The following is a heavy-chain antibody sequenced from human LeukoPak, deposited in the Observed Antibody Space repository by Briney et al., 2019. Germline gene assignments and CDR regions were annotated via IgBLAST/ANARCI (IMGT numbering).Heavy chain of an antibody. CDR1: GVSFSSFA. CDR3: VKSPLASSRYFAY. J-gene: IGHJ4*02. D-gene: IGHD6-13*01. V-gene: IGHV3-64D*06. CDR2: INSNGDIT. Sequence: GGSLRLSCSASGVSFSSFAMHWVRQAPGKGLEYVSAINSNGDITDYADSVKGRFTMSRDNSKNTLHLQMSSLTVEETAVYYVVKSPLASSRYFAYWGQGNLVTVSS.